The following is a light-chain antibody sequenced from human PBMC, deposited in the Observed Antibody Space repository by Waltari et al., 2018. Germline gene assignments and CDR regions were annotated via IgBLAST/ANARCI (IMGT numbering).Light chain of an antibody. J-gene: IGKJ1*01. Sequence: EIVLTQSPGTLCLSPRERATLSCRASQSVSNSFLAWYQQKPGQAPRLLIYGASSRATGIPGRFSGSGSGTDFTLTISRLEPEDFTVYYCQQYGSSPETFGQGTKVEIK. CDR2: GAS. CDR1: QSVSNSF. CDR3: QQYGSSPET. V-gene: IGKV3-20*01.